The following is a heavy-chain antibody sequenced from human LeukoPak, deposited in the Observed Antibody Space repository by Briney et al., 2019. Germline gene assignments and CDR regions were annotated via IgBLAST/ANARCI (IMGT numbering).Heavy chain of an antibody. D-gene: IGHD2/OR15-2a*01. J-gene: IGHJ1*01. CDR1: GGTFSSYA. V-gene: IGHV1-69*13. CDR3: ARVVSKPEYFQH. CDR2: IIPIFGTA. Sequence: EASAKVSCKASGGTFSSYAISWVRQAPGQGLEWMGGIIPIFGTANYAQKFQGRVTITADESTSTAYMELSSLGSEDTAVYYCARVVSKPEYFQHWGQGTLVTVSS.